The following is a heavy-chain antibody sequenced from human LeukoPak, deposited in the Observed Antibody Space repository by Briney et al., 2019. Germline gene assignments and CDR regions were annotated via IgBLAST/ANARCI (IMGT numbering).Heavy chain of an antibody. J-gene: IGHJ4*02. Sequence: PSETLSLTCTVSGGSISSSSYYWGWIRQPPGKGLEWIGSIYYSGSTYHNPSLKSRVTISVDTSKNQFSLKLSSVTAADTAVYYCARRDGYLPYYFDYWGQGTLVTVSS. CDR2: IYYSGST. CDR3: ARRDGYLPYYFDY. CDR1: GGSISSSSYY. V-gene: IGHV4-39*01. D-gene: IGHD5-24*01.